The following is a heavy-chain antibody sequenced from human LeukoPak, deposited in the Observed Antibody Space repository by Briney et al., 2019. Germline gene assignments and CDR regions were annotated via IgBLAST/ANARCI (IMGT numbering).Heavy chain of an antibody. Sequence: ASVKVSCKASGYTFTSYGITWVRQARGQGLEWMGWISAYNGNTNYAQKVQGRVTMTRDTSTSTAYMELRSLRSDDTAVYYCAREEGDWGDAFDIWGQGTLVTVSS. CDR2: ISAYNGNT. D-gene: IGHD2-21*02. CDR1: GYTFTSYG. J-gene: IGHJ3*02. V-gene: IGHV1-18*01. CDR3: AREEGDWGDAFDI.